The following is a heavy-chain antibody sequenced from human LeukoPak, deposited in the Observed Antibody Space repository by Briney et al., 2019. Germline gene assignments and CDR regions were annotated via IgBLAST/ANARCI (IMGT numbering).Heavy chain of an antibody. CDR3: ARDLYGSGSSNWFDP. CDR2: ISPNNGDT. Sequence: ASVKVSCKASGYTFTGYFMHWVRQAPGQGLEWMGWISPNNGDTNYAQTFQGRVTMTRDTSISTAYMELSNLRSDDTAMFYCARDLYGSGSSNWFDPWGQGTLVTVSS. CDR1: GYTFTGYF. J-gene: IGHJ5*02. D-gene: IGHD3-10*01. V-gene: IGHV1-2*02.